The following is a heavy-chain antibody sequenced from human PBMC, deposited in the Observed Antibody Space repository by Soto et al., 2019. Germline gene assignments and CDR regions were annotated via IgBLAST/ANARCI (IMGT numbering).Heavy chain of an antibody. J-gene: IGHJ6*02. CDR1: GGTFSSYA. Sequence: QVQLVQSGAEVKKPRSSVKVSCKASGGTFSSYAISWVRQAPGQGLEWMGGIIPIFGTANYAQNFQGRVTITADESTITAYVALSGLRSEDRAVYYCARDVISPLTGYYRWPVNYYGMDVWGQGTTVTVSS. CDR3: ARDVISPLTGYYRWPVNYYGMDV. V-gene: IGHV1-69*01. CDR2: IIPIFGTA. D-gene: IGHD3-9*01.